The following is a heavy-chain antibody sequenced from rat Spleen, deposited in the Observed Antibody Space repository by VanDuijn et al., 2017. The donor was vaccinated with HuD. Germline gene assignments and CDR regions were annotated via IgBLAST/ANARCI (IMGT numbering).Heavy chain of an antibody. CDR1: GLSLTSNT. J-gene: IGHJ3*01. CDR3: ARDKGGQLRGFAY. D-gene: IGHD1-10*01. CDR2: MWSNGDT. Sequence: QVQLKESGPGLVQPSQTLSLTCTVSGLSLTSNTVSWIRQSPGKGLEWMGVMWSNGDTDYNSAIKSRLSIRRDTSKSQVFLKVNSLQTEDSATYYCARDKGGQLRGFAYWGQGTLVTVSS. V-gene: IGHV2-47*01.